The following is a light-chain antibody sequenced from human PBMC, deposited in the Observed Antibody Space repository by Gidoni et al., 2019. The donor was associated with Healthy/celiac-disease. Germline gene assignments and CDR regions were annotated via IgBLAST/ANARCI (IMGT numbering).Light chain of an antibody. Sequence: SYELTQPPSVSVSPGQTARIPCSGDALPKKYAYWYQQKSGQAPVLVIYEDSKRPSGIPERFSGSSSGTMATLTISGAQVEDEADYYCYSTDSSAFIGVFGGGTKLTVL. CDR3: YSTDSSAFIGV. CDR1: ALPKKY. J-gene: IGLJ2*01. CDR2: EDS. V-gene: IGLV3-10*01.